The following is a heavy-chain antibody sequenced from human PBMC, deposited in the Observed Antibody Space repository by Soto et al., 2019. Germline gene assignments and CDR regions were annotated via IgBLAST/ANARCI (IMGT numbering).Heavy chain of an antibody. J-gene: IGHJ6*02. CDR3: AGPGSGYYPEGMDV. CDR1: GFTFSSYS. D-gene: IGHD3-3*01. CDR2: ISSSSSTI. V-gene: IGHV3-48*02. Sequence: EVQLVESGGGLVQPGGSLRLSCAASGFTFSSYSMNWVRQAPGKGLEWVSYISSSSSTIYYADSVKGRFTISRDNAKNSLYLQMNSLRDEDTAVYYCAGPGSGYYPEGMDVWGQGTTVTVSS.